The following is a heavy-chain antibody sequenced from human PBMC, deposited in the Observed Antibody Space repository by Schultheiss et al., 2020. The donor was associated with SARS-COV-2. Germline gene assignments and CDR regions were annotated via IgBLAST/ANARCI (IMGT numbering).Heavy chain of an antibody. V-gene: IGHV4-59*12. D-gene: IGHD2-2*01. CDR1: GGSISSYY. Sequence: SETLSLTCTVSGGSISSYYWSWIRQPPGKGLEWIGYIYYSGSTNYNPSLKSRVTISVDTSKNQFSLKLSSVTAADTAVYYCARAIGYCSSTSCYEYWGQGTLVTVSS. CDR2: IYYSGST. J-gene: IGHJ4*02. CDR3: ARAIGYCSSTSCYEY.